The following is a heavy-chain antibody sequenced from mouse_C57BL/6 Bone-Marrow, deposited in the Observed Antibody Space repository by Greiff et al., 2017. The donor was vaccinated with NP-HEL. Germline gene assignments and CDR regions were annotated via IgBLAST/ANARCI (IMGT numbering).Heavy chain of an antibody. CDR3: ARDRDGYDNAMDY. V-gene: IGHV5-4*01. Sequence: EVHLVESGGGLVKPGGSLKLSCAASGFTFSSYAMSWVRQTPEKRLEWVATISDGGSYTYYPDNVKGRFTISRDNAKNNLYLQMRHLKSEDTAMYYCARDRDGYDNAMDYWGQGTSVTVSS. CDR1: GFTFSSYA. CDR2: ISDGGSYT. D-gene: IGHD2-2*01. J-gene: IGHJ4*01.